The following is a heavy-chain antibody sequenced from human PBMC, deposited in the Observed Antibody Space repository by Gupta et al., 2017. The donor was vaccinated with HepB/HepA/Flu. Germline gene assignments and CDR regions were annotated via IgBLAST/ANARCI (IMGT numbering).Heavy chain of an antibody. D-gene: IGHD5-18*01. CDR1: GGPFSSYA. CDR2: IIPILGIT. V-gene: IGHV1-69*04. Sequence: QVQLVQSGAEVKKPGSSVKVSCKASGGPFSSYAISWVRQAPGQGLEWMGRIIPILGITNYAQKFQGRVTITADKSTSTAYMELSSLRSEDTAVYYCARTRGGYTYGYNYWGQGTLVTVSS. J-gene: IGHJ4*02. CDR3: ARTRGGYTYGYNY.